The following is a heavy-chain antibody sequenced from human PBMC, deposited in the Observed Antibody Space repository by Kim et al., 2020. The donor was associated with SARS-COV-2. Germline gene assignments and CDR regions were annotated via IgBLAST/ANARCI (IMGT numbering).Heavy chain of an antibody. D-gene: IGHD3-16*02. CDR1: GFTFSSYA. V-gene: IGHV3-23*01. Sequence: GGSLRLSCAASGFTFSSYAMSWVRQAPGKGLEWVSTISGSGGSTYYADSVKGRFTISRDNSKNTLYLQMNSLRAEDTAVYYCAKNQANTFGGVIGAFDYWGQGTLVTVSS. CDR3: AKNQANTFGGVIGAFDY. J-gene: IGHJ4*02. CDR2: ISGSGGST.